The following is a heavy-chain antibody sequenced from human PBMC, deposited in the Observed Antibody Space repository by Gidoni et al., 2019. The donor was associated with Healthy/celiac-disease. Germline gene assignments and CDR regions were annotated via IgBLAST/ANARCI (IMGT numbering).Heavy chain of an antibody. V-gene: IGHV1-46*03. CDR1: GYTFTSYY. CDR2: INPSGCST. D-gene: IGHD2-2*01. Sequence: QVQLVQSGAEVKKPGASVKVSCKAYGYTFTSYYMHWVRPAPGQGLEWMGIINPSGCSTSYAHKFQGRVTMTRDTSTSTVYMELSSLRSEDTAVYYCARDVVVVVPAAIPFDYWGQGTLVTVSS. J-gene: IGHJ4*02. CDR3: ARDVVVVVPAAIPFDY.